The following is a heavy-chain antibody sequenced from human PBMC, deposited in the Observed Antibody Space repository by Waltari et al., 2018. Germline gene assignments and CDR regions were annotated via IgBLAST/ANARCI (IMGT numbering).Heavy chain of an antibody. V-gene: IGHV1-69-2*01. Sequence: EVQLLQSGAEVKKPGATVKISCKVSGYSFTEYYMHWVQQAPGKGLEWMGLVDPGDGETISAEKFQGRVTITADTSTDTAYMERSSLRSEDTAVYYCATRERYNWNYCCDYWGQGTLVTVSS. D-gene: IGHD1-7*01. CDR1: GYSFTEYY. J-gene: IGHJ4*02. CDR2: VDPGDGET. CDR3: ATRERYNWNYCCDY.